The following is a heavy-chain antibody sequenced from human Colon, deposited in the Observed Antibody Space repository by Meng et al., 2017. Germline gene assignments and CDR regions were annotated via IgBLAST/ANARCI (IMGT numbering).Heavy chain of an antibody. V-gene: IGHV3-33*01. Sequence: GESLKISCATSGFTFSNYGMHWVRQAPGKGLRWVAVIWYDGSKRYYADSVKGRFTISRDNSKNTLYLQMNSLRAEDTAVYYCAGGPAWLQFDYWGQGTLVTVSS. CDR3: AGGPAWLQFDY. D-gene: IGHD5-24*01. J-gene: IGHJ4*02. CDR1: GFTFSNYG. CDR2: IWYDGSKR.